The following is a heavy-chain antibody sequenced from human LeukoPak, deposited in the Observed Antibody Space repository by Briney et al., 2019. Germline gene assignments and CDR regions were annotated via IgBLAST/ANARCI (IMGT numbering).Heavy chain of an antibody. CDR3: AKEGRYYDSSGPLPLNY. J-gene: IGHJ4*02. D-gene: IGHD3-22*01. V-gene: IGHV3-23*01. Sequence: QSGGSLRLSCAASGFTFSSYAMSWVRQAPGKGLEWVSAISGSGGSTYYADSVKGRFTISRDNSKNTLYLQMNSLRAEDTAVYYCAKEGRYYDSSGPLPLNYWGQGTLVTVSS. CDR2: ISGSGGST. CDR1: GFTFSSYA.